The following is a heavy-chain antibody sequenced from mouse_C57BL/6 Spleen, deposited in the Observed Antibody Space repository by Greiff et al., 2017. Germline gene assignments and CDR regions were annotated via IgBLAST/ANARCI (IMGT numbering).Heavy chain of an antibody. CDR3: ARGLNYYAMDY. Sequence: VKVVESGPELVKPGASVKISCKASGYAFSSSWLNWVKQRPGKGLEWIGRIYPGDGDTNYNGKFKGKATLTADKSSSTAYMQLSSLTSEDSAVYFCARGLNYYAMDYWGQGTSVTVSS. CDR2: IYPGDGDT. J-gene: IGHJ4*01. CDR1: GYAFSSSW. V-gene: IGHV1-82*01.